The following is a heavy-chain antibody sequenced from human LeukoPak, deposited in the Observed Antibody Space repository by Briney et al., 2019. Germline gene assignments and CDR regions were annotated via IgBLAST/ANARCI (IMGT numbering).Heavy chain of an antibody. D-gene: IGHD3/OR15-3a*01. Sequence: PSETLSLTCTVSGGSISSSSYYWGWIRQPPGKGLEWIGSIYYSGSTYYNPSLKSRVTISVDTSKNQFSLKLSSVTAADTAVYYCARDQGLGRHFDYWGQGTLVTVSS. CDR1: GGSISSSSYY. V-gene: IGHV4-39*07. CDR3: ARDQGLGRHFDY. J-gene: IGHJ4*02. CDR2: IYYSGST.